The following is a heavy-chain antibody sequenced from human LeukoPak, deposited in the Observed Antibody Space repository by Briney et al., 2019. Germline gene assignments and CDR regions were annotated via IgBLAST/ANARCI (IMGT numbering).Heavy chain of an antibody. CDR3: AKARGSGFQRGDAFDV. V-gene: IGHV1-18*01. J-gene: IGHJ3*01. CDR1: GYTFTSYG. Sequence: ASVKVSCKASGYTFTSYGISWVRQAPGQGLEWIGWISAYHGNTNYAQKLQGRVTMTTDTSTSTAYMELRSLRSDDTAVYYCAKARGSGFQRGDAFDVWGQGTWVTVSS. D-gene: IGHD6-19*01. CDR2: ISAYHGNT.